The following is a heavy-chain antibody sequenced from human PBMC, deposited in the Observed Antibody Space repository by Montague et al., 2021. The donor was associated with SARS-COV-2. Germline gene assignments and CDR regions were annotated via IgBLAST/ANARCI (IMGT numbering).Heavy chain of an antibody. V-gene: IGHV4-61*02. CDR1: GGSISSGDYY. J-gene: IGHJ6*02. Sequence: TLSLTCSVSGGSISSGDYYWSWLRQPAGKGLEWIGRIYTTGSTNYNPSLKSRVTISQDTSKNQFSLKLTSVTAADTAVYYCARDKIVIVPTTLELTWIDGYKKYYYGMDVWGQGTTVTVSS. CDR3: ARDKIVIVPTTLELTWIDGYKKYYYGMDV. CDR2: IYTTGST. D-gene: IGHD2/OR15-2a*01.